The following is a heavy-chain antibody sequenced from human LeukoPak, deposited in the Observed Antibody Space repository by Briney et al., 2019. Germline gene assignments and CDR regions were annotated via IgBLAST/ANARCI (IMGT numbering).Heavy chain of an antibody. CDR1: GYTFTGYY. CDR3: ARERTLTSCYDY. V-gene: IGHV1-2*02. D-gene: IGHD2-15*01. J-gene: IGHJ4*02. CDR2: INPNSGGT. Sequence: GASVKVSCKASGYTFTGYYMHWVRQAPGQGLEWMGWINPNSGGTNYAQKFQGRVTMTRDTSISTAHMELSRLRSDDTAVYYCARERTLTSCYDYWGQGTLVTVSS.